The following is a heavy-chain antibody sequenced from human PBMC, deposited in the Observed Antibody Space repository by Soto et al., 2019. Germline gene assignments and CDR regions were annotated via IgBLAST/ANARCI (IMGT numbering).Heavy chain of an antibody. CDR1: GFIFRDFW. J-gene: IGHJ4*02. D-gene: IGHD1-1*01. V-gene: IGHV3-7*01. Sequence: GGSLRLSCAASGFIFRDFWMSWVRQAPGKGLEWVANLKPDGSDKYYVDSVKGRFTISRDNAKDSLYLQMNSLRAEDTAVYYCATETNWSFDYWGQGAQVTVSS. CDR2: LKPDGSDK. CDR3: ATETNWSFDY.